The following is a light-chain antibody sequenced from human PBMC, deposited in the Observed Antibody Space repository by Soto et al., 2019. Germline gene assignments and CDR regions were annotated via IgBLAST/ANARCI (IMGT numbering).Light chain of an antibody. J-gene: IGKJ1*01. CDR3: QQRSDWWS. CDR2: DAS. CDR1: QSVRRY. V-gene: IGKV3-11*01. Sequence: EFVLTQSPTTLSLSPGEGATLSCMASQSVRRYLAWYQHKPGQAPRLLIYDASKRATGIPARFSGSGSGTDFTLTISSLEPEDFAVYYCQQRSDWWSFGQSTKVDI.